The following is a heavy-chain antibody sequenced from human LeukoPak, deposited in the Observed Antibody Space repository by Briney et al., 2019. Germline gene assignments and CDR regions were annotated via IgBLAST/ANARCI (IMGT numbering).Heavy chain of an antibody. CDR1: GFTFSSYG. CDR2: ISYDGSNK. D-gene: IGHD3-22*01. V-gene: IGHV3-30*03. CDR3: ARDPTYYYDSSGYYMDY. J-gene: IGHJ4*02. Sequence: GRSLRLSCAASGFTFSSYGMHWVRQAPGKGLEWVAVISYDGSNKYYADSVKGRFTISRDNAKNTLYLQMNSLRAGDTAVYYCARDPTYYYDSSGYYMDYWGQGTLVTVSS.